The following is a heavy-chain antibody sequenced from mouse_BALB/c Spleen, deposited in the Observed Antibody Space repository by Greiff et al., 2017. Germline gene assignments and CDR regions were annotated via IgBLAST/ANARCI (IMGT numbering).Heavy chain of an antibody. CDR2: IWAAGST. D-gene: IGHD5-1-1*01. CDR3: ASGQGHTFALDY. V-gene: IGHV2-9*02. CDR1: GFSLKDTG. Sequence: QVQLKESGPGLVAPSQSLSFSCTASGFSLKDTGVHWVRQPPEKGLEWLGVIWAAGSTTNNSAHMSRLSISKDNSKSQVFLQLISLQTDDTTVYYCASGQGHTFALDYWGQGTLVTVSA. J-gene: IGHJ3*01.